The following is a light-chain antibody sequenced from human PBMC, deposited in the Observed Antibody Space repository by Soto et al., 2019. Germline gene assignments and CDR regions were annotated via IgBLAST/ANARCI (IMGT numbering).Light chain of an antibody. CDR3: QHYDSLPIT. CDR1: QSVFSS. J-gene: IGKJ1*01. V-gene: IGKV3-20*01. Sequence: EIVLTQSQATLSVSPLAGGPLXPRASQSVFSSLAWYQQKPGQPPRLLIYGASSRATGIPDRFSGSGSGTDFTLTISRLEPEDFAVFYCQHYDSLPITFGQGTKVDI. CDR2: GAS.